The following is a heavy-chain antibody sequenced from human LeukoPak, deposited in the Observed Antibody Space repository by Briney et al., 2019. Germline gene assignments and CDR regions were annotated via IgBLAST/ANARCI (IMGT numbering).Heavy chain of an antibody. D-gene: IGHD2-15*01. CDR2: ISGSGGST. J-gene: IGHJ4*02. Sequence: GGSLRLSCAASGFTFSSYAMTWVRQAPGKGLEWVSTISGSGGSTSYADSVKGRFTISRDNSKHTLYLQMNSLRAEDTAVYYCAKDPEVVVAATGSDYWGQGTLVTVSS. V-gene: IGHV3-23*01. CDR1: GFTFSSYA. CDR3: AKDPEVVVAATGSDY.